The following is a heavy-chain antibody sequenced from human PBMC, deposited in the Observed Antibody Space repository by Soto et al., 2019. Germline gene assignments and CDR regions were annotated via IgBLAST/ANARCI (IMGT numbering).Heavy chain of an antibody. V-gene: IGHV4-31*03. J-gene: IGHJ4*02. CDR2: IYYSGST. Sequence: SETLSLTCTVSGGSISSGGYYWSWIRQHPGKGLEWSGYIYYSGSTYYNPSLKSRVTISVDTSKNQFSLKLSSVTAADTAVYYCAREGGIVGATAADYWGQGTLVTVSS. CDR3: AREGGIVGATAADY. D-gene: IGHD1-26*01. CDR1: GGSISSGGYY.